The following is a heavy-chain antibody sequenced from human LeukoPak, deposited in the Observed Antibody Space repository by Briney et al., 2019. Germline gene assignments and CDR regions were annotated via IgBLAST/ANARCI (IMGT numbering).Heavy chain of an antibody. CDR2: IRGGGTSGTT. J-gene: IGHJ6*03. V-gene: IGHV3-53*01. Sequence: GGSLRLSCAASGFVVRNNYMNWVRRAPGKGLEWVSVIRGGGTSGTTYYAESVKGRFTISRDNSKNTLYLQMNSLRAEDTAVYYCTKEYYYYMDVWGKGTTGTVSS. CDR1: GFVVRNNY. CDR3: TKEYYYYMDV.